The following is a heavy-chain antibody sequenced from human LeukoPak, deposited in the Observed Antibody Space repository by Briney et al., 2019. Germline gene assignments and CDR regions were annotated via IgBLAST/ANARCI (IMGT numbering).Heavy chain of an antibody. CDR2: ISGSGGST. V-gene: IGHV3-23*01. CDR1: GFTFSSYA. CDR3: AKDREYSSSWSLFDY. Sequence: PGGSLRLSCAASGFTFSSYAMSWVRQAPGQGLEWVSAISGSGGSTYYADSVKGRFTISRDNSKNTLYLQMNSLRAEDTAVYYCAKDREYSSSWSLFDYWGQGTLVTVSS. D-gene: IGHD6-13*01. J-gene: IGHJ4*02.